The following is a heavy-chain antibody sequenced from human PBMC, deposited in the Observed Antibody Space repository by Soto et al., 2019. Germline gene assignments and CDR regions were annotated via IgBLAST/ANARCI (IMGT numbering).Heavy chain of an antibody. D-gene: IGHD4-17*01. CDR3: ARDLTYGDHVTFDY. CDR2: ISAYNGNT. CDR1: GYTFASYA. V-gene: IGHV1-18*01. Sequence: GASVKVSCKASGYTFASYAISWMRQAPGQGLEWMGWISAYNGNTNYAQKLQGRVTMTTDTSTSTAYMELRSLRSDDTAVYYCARDLTYGDHVTFDYWGQGTLVTVSS. J-gene: IGHJ4*02.